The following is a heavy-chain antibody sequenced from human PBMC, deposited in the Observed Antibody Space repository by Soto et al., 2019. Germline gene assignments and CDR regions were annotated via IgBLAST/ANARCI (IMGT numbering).Heavy chain of an antibody. CDR1: GFTFRSFT. CDR2: ISSNSAYI. V-gene: IGHV3-21*01. Sequence: GGSLRLSCAACGFTFRSFTMNWVRQAPGRGLEWVSTISSNSAYIYYTDALRGRFTISRDNAKNSLHLQMNSLRAEDTAVYYCTRDASRDSSARGWFDPWGPGTLVTVSS. J-gene: IGHJ5*02. D-gene: IGHD6-13*01. CDR3: TRDASRDSSARGWFDP.